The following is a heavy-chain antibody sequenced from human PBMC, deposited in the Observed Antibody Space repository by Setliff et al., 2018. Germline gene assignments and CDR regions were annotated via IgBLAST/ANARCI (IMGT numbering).Heavy chain of an antibody. Sequence: GASVKVSCKASGYTFTNYAIHWVRQAPGQRLEWMGWINAGNGDTKYSQDFQGRVTITRDTSASTAYMDLSSLRSDDMAVYYCAKSSGSSSSTNLEYLGPGTLVTVS. CDR1: GYTFTNYA. V-gene: IGHV1-3*03. CDR3: AKSSGSSSSTNLEY. D-gene: IGHD6-6*01. J-gene: IGHJ4*02. CDR2: INAGNGDT.